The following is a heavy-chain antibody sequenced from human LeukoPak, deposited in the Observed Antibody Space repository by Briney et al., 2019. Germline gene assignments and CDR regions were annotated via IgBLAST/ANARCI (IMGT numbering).Heavy chain of an antibody. D-gene: IGHD1-1*01. CDR2: MYYSGST. CDR3: ARDVERLAQMPYYFDY. CDR1: GGSISSYY. Sequence: PSETLSLTCTVSGGSISSYYWSWIRQPPGKGLEWIGYMYYSGSTNYNPSLKSRVTMSVDTSKNQFSLKLSSVTAADTAVYYCARDVERLAQMPYYFDYWGQGTLVTVSS. J-gene: IGHJ4*02. V-gene: IGHV4-59*01.